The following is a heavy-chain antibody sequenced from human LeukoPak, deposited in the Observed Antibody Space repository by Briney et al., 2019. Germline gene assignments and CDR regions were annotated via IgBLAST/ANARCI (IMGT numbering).Heavy chain of an antibody. J-gene: IGHJ6*03. CDR3: ARWGLVAPGTYYYYYMDV. V-gene: IGHV1-18*01. D-gene: IGHD2-2*01. CDR1: GYTFTNYG. CDR2: INAYNGDT. Sequence: ASVKVSCKASGYTFTNYGVSWVRQAPGQGLEWMGWINAYNGDTHYAQNLQGRPTMTTDTSTSTAFMELRSLRPDDTAVYYCARWGLVAPGTYYYYYMDVWGRGTTVTVSS.